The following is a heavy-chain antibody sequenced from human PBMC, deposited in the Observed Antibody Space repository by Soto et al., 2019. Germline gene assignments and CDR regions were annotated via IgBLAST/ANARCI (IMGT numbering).Heavy chain of an antibody. V-gene: IGHV1-46*01. Sequence: ASVKVSCKASGYSCTVHYMHWVRQARGQGLEWMGVINPFYESSTYAQRFRGRVTMTRDTSTSTVYMELSRLRFEDTAVYFCATGGDNSGEFYHYGMDVSGQGTTVTLSS. D-gene: IGHD2-15*01. CDR3: ATGGDNSGEFYHYGMDV. CDR1: GYSCTVHY. CDR2: INPFYESS. J-gene: IGHJ6*02.